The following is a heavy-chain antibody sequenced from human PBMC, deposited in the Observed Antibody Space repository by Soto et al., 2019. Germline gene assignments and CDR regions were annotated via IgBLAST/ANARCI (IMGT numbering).Heavy chain of an antibody. CDR3: TRDGGEMLGHPKDYFDY. D-gene: IGHD3-10*02. CDR2: IVPVLGTT. Sequence: QVQLVQSGAEVKKPGSSVKVSCKTSGGTFNTYALSWVRQAPEHGLEWMGRIVPVLGTTAYAQKFQGRVTLTAEKSTSTAYMELISLESDDTAVYYCTRDGGEMLGHPKDYFDYGGQGTLVAVSS. J-gene: IGHJ4*02. CDR1: GGTFNTYA. V-gene: IGHV1-69*04.